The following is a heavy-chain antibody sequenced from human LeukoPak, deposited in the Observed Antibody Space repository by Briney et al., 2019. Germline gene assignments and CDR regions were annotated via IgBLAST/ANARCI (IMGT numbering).Heavy chain of an antibody. CDR3: AREVRSANYYDSSGYFNY. D-gene: IGHD3-22*01. J-gene: IGHJ4*02. Sequence: GGSLRLSCAASGFTFSHYWMSWVRQAPGKGLQWVANINLDGSEEYYVDSVEGRFTISRDNDKSSLYLEMHSLRVEDTAVYYCAREVRSANYYDSSGYFNYWGRGTLVTVAS. CDR1: GFTFSHYW. V-gene: IGHV3-7*01. CDR2: INLDGSEE.